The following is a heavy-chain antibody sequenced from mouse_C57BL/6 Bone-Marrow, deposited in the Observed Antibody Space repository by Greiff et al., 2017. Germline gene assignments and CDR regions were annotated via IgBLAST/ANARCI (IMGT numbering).Heavy chain of an antibody. J-gene: IGHJ2*01. CDR3: ARPHSGSSLDY. D-gene: IGHD1-1*01. V-gene: IGHV1-19*01. CDR2: INPYNGGT. CDR1: GYTFTDYY. Sequence: VQLQQSGPVLVKPGASVKMSCKASGYTFTDYYMNWVKQSHGKSLEWIGVINPYNGGTSYNQKFKGKATLTVDKSSSTAYMELNRLTSEDSAVYYCARPHSGSSLDYWSQGTTLTGSS.